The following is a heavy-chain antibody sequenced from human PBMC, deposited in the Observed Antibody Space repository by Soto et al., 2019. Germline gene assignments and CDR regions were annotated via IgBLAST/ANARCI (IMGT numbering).Heavy chain of an antibody. CDR1: GGSISSSSYY. J-gene: IGHJ4*02. CDR2: IYYSGST. Sequence: PSETLSLTCTVSGGSISSSSYYWGWIRQPPGKGLEWIGSIYYSGSTYYNPSLKSRVTISVDTSKNQFSLKLSSVTAADTAVYYCASAKWIQLWSRYFDYWGQGTLVTVSS. V-gene: IGHV4-39*01. D-gene: IGHD5-18*01. CDR3: ASAKWIQLWSRYFDY.